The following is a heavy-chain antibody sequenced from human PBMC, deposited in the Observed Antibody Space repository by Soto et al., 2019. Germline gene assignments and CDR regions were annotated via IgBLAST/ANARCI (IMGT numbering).Heavy chain of an antibody. J-gene: IGHJ5*02. CDR1: GFTFSSYA. CDR3: ARDALPNYYDSSGYYYVGWFDP. Sequence: EVQLLESGGGLVQPGGSLRLSCAASGFTFSSYAMSWVRQAPGKGLEWVSAISGSGGSTSYAQKFQGRVTMTRDTSTSTVYMELSSLRSEDTAVYYCARDALPNYYDSSGYYYVGWFDPWGQGTLVTVSS. V-gene: IGHV3-23*01. D-gene: IGHD3-22*01. CDR2: ISGSGGST.